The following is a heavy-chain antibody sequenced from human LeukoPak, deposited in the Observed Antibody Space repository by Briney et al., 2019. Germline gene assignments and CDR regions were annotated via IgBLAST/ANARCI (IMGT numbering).Heavy chain of an antibody. CDR1: GFSFSTYA. CDR3: ARVRWSSAFDY. J-gene: IGHJ4*02. D-gene: IGHD1-26*01. CDR2: ITSNGGST. Sequence: GGSLRLSCAASGFSFSTYAMHWVRQAPGEGLEYVAAITSNGGSTYYASSVKGRFTISRDNSKNTLYLQMGSLRAEDMAVYYCARVRWSSAFDYWGQGTLVTVSS. V-gene: IGHV3-64*01.